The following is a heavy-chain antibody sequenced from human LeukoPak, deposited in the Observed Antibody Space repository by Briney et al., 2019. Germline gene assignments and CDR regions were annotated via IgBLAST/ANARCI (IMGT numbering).Heavy chain of an antibody. V-gene: IGHV4-59*02. J-gene: IGHJ2*01. D-gene: IGHD2-21*01. Sequence: PSETLSLTCTVSGGSVSSYYWSWMRQSPGKGLEWIGYVYYSGSTNYNPALKSRVTISLDTSENQFSLKLSSATAADTAVYYCAREANSPTARYWYFDLWGRGTQVTVSS. CDR2: VYYSGST. CDR3: AREANSPTARYWYFDL. CDR1: GGSVSSYY.